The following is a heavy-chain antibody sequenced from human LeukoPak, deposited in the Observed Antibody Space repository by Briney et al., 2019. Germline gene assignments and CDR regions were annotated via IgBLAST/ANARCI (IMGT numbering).Heavy chain of an antibody. CDR3: ARTRRWSTVTTFRGERSGGYFDY. Sequence: PSETLSLTCAVYGGSFSGYYWSWIRQPPGKGLEWIGEINHSGSTNYNPSLKSRVTISVDTSKNQFSLKLSSVTAADTAVYYCARTRRWSTVTTFRGERSGGYFDYWGQGTLVTVSS. CDR1: GGSFSGYY. D-gene: IGHD4-17*01. V-gene: IGHV4-34*01. CDR2: INHSGST. J-gene: IGHJ4*02.